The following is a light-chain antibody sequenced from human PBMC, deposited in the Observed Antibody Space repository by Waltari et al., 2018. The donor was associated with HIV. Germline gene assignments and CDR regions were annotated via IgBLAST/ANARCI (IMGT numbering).Light chain of an antibody. V-gene: IGLV2-14*01. CDR3: TSHTLTRILL. CDR2: GVN. CDR1: SLDIGLYDF. J-gene: IGLJ3*02. Sequence: QSALTQPASMSGSPGQSITISCTGSSLDIGLYDFVSWYNHLPNPAPPLLIYGVNRRPPGVTSSFSASKAGDVASLTISGLHTEDEADYYCTSHTLTRILLFGGGTRLTVL.